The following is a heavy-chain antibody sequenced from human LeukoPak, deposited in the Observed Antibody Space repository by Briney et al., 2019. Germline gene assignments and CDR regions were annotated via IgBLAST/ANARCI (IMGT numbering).Heavy chain of an antibody. CDR3: ARDLNDGNYYGSGSPFDP. CDR1: GFTFSSYA. CDR2: ISYDGSNK. Sequence: GGSLRLSCAASGFTFSSYAMHWVRQAPGKGLEWVAVISYDGSNKYYADSVKGRFTISRDNSKNTLYLQMNSLRAEDTAVYYCARDLNDGNYYGSGSPFDPWGQGTLVTVSS. J-gene: IGHJ5*02. V-gene: IGHV3-30*04. D-gene: IGHD3-10*01.